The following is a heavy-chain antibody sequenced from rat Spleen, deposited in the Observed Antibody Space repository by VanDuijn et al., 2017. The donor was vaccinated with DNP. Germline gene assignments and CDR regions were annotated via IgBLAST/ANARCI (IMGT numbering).Heavy chain of an antibody. Sequence: EVQLVESGGGLVQPGRSLKLSCAASGFTFSDYYMAWVRQAPTKGLEWVATISTSDSRTYYPDSVKGRFTISRDNAKSNLYLQMNSLKSEDTGTYYCASTVVTLFDYWGQGVMVTVSS. D-gene: IGHD1-1*01. J-gene: IGHJ2*01. CDR3: ASTVVTLFDY. V-gene: IGHV5-25*01. CDR1: GFTFSDYY. CDR2: ISTSDSRT.